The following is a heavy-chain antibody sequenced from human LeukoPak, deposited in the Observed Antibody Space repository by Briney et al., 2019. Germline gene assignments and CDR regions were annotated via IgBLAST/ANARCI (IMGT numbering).Heavy chain of an antibody. V-gene: IGHV3-21*01. CDR3: ARVSTSRDTPDY. CDR1: GFTFSSYS. Sequence: RGSLRLSCAASGFTFSSYSMSWVRQAPEKGLEWVSSISSSSSYIYYADSAKGRFTISRDNAKNSLYLQMNSLRAEDTAVYYCARVSTSRDTPDYWGQGTLVTVSS. D-gene: IGHD2-2*01. J-gene: IGHJ4*02. CDR2: ISSSSSYI.